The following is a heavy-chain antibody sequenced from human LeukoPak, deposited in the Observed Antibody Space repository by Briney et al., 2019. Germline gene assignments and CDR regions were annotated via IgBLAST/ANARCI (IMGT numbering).Heavy chain of an antibody. D-gene: IGHD2-2*02. CDR3: ARGTATSIGYCSSTSCYTSLGFDY. V-gene: IGHV4-34*01. J-gene: IGHJ4*02. CDR2: INHSGST. CDR1: GGSFSGYY. Sequence: SETLSLTCAVYGGSFSGYYWSWIRQPPGKGLEWIGEINHSGSTNYNPPLKSRVTISVDTSKNQFSLKLSSVTAADTAVYYCARGTATSIGYCSSTSCYTSLGFDYWGQGTLVTVSS.